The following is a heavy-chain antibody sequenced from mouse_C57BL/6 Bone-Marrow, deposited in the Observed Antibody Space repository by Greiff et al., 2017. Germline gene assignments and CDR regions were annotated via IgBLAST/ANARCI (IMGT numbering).Heavy chain of an antibody. CDR1: GYTFTDYY. J-gene: IGHJ2*01. Sequence: EVQLQQSGPELVKPGASVKISCKASGYTFTDYYMNWVKQSHGKSLEWIGDINPNNGGTSYNQKLKGKAILTVDKSSSTAYMELRSLTSEDSAVYYCARDYYGSSWYFNYWGQGTILTVSS. CDR3: ARDYYGSSWYFNY. CDR2: INPNNGGT. V-gene: IGHV1-26*01. D-gene: IGHD1-1*01.